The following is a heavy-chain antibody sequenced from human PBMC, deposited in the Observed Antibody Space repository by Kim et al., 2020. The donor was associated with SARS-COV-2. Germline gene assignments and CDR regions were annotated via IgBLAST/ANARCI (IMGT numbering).Heavy chain of an antibody. V-gene: IGHV4-34*01. CDR2: INHSGST. Sequence: SETLSLTCAVYGGSFSGYYWSWIRQPPGKGLEWIGEINHSGSTNYNPSLKSRVTISVDTSKNQFSLKLSSVTAADTAVYYCARGRAAAGTSTHYYYGMDVWGQGTTVTVSS. D-gene: IGHD6-13*01. J-gene: IGHJ6*02. CDR1: GGSFSGYY. CDR3: ARGRAAAGTSTHYYYGMDV.